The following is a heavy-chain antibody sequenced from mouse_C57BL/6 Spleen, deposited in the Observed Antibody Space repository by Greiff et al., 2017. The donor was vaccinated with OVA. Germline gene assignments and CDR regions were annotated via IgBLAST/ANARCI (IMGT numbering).Heavy chain of an antibody. D-gene: IGHD2-2*01. CDR3: ARIYYGYGESAY. V-gene: IGHV1-7*01. CDR1: GYTFTSYW. CDR2: INPSSGYS. Sequence: LVESGAELAKPGASVKLSCKASGYTFTSYWMHWVKQRPGQGLEWIGYINPSSGYSKYNQKFKDKATLNADKSSSTAYMQLSSLTYEDAAVYYCARIYYGYGESAYWGQGTLVTVSA. J-gene: IGHJ3*01.